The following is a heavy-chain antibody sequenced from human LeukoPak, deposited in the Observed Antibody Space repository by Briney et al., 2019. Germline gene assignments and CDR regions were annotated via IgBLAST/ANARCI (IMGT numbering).Heavy chain of an antibody. V-gene: IGHV3-30*18. J-gene: IGHJ4*02. Sequence: GGSLRLSCAASGFTFSSYGMHWVRQAPGKGLEWVAVISYDGSNKYYADSVKGRFTISRDNSKNTLYLQMNSLRAEDTAVYYCAKGYCSGGSCYSGPHYFDYWGQGTLVTVSS. CDR2: ISYDGSNK. CDR3: AKGYCSGGSCYSGPHYFDY. CDR1: GFTFSSYG. D-gene: IGHD2-15*01.